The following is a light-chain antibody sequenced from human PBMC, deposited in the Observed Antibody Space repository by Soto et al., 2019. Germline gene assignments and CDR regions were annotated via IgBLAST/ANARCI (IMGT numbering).Light chain of an antibody. Sequence: EVVLTQSPSTLSLSPWERATLSCRASENVRTFVDWYQQKPGQAPRLLIHGASNRATGIPARFSGSGSGTDFTLTISNLEPEDFAVYYCQQHSHWPPWTLGQGTKVDIK. J-gene: IGKJ1*01. CDR2: GAS. CDR1: ENVRTF. V-gene: IGKV3-11*01. CDR3: QQHSHWPPWT.